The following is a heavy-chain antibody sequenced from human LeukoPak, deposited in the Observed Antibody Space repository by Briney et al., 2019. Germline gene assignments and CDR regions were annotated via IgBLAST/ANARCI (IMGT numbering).Heavy chain of an antibody. CDR2: ISAYNGNT. V-gene: IGHV1-18*04. Sequence: ASVKVSCKASGYTFTGYYMHWVRQAPGQGLEWMGWISAYNGNTNYAQKLQGRVTMTTDTSTSTAYMELRSLRSDDTAVYYCARVGGAVAGTIFDYWGQGTLVTVSS. CDR1: GYTFTGYY. D-gene: IGHD6-19*01. CDR3: ARVGGAVAGTIFDY. J-gene: IGHJ4*02.